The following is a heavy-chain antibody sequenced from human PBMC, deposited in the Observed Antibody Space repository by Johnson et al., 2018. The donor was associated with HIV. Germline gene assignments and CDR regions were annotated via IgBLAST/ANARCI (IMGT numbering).Heavy chain of an antibody. Sequence: VRLVESGGGLVKPGGSLRLSCAASGFTFDDYAMHWVRQAPGKGLEWVSGISWNSGSIGYADSVKGRFTISRDNAKNSLYLQMNSLRAEDTAVYYCARDGYSSGWYGNDAFDIWGQGTMVTVSS. V-gene: IGHV3-9*01. CDR3: ARDGYSSGWYGNDAFDI. CDR2: ISWNSGSI. D-gene: IGHD6-19*01. CDR1: GFTFDDYA. J-gene: IGHJ3*02.